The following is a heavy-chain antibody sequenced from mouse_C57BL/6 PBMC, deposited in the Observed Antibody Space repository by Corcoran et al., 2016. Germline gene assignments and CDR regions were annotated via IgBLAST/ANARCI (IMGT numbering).Heavy chain of an antibody. V-gene: IGHV9-3*01. J-gene: IGHJ1*03. CDR1: GYTFTTYG. D-gene: IGHD1-1*01. CDR3: ARSGYYYGSDWYFDV. Sequence: QIQLGQSGPELKKPGETVKISCKASGYTFTTYGMSWVKQAPGKGLKWMGWINTYSGVPTYADDFKGRFAFSLETSASTAYLQINNLKNEDTATYFCARSGYYYGSDWYFDVWGTGTTVTVSS. CDR2: INTYSGVP.